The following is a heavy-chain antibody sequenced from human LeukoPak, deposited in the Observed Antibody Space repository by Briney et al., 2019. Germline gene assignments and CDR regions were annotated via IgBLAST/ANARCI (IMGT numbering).Heavy chain of an antibody. CDR2: INPSGGST. D-gene: IGHD3-10*01. Sequence: ASVKVSCKASGYTFISYYMHWVRQAPGQGLEWMGIINPSGGSTSYAQKFQGRVTMTRDTSTSTVYMELSSLRSEDTAVYYCARGVGVIIPYYYYMDVWGKGTTVTISS. V-gene: IGHV1-46*01. CDR3: ARGVGVIIPYYYYMDV. CDR1: GYTFISYY. J-gene: IGHJ6*03.